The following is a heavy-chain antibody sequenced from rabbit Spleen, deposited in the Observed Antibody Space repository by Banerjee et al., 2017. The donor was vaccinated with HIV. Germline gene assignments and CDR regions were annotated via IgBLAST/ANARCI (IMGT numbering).Heavy chain of an antibody. V-gene: IGHV1S45*01. J-gene: IGHJ4*01. D-gene: IGHD1-1*01. CDR1: GFSFSNKAV. Sequence: QEQLEESGGDLVKPGASLTLTCTASGFSFSNKAVMCWVRQAPGKGLEWIAYIVGDSSDRTHYASWAKGRFTISKTSSTTVTLQLSSLTAADTATYFCARDLTGVIGWNFGWWGQGTLVTVS. CDR2: IVGDSSDRT. CDR3: ARDLTGVIGWNFGW.